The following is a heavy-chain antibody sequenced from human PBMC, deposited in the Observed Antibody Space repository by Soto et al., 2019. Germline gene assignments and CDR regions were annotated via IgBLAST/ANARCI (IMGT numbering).Heavy chain of an antibody. J-gene: IGHJ4*02. CDR3: ERKKLDSEIDY. CDR2: VNTNNVDT. V-gene: IGHV1-2*02. D-gene: IGHD1-26*01. Sequence: ASVXVSFKSSLYSFTSFSLHFLLQAPGQGLEWMGWVNTNNVDTSYAQNIQDRVTMTRDKAISTAFMELTSLTSDDTAVYFCERKKLDSEIDYWGQGTVVTVSS. CDR1: LYSFTSFS.